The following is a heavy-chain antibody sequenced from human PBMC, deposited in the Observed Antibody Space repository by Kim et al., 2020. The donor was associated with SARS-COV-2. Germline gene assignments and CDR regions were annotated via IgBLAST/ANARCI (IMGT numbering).Heavy chain of an antibody. CDR1: GFTFSSYS. CDR3: ARGPGGIEGETLGGYSSGWYVGPTATTDY. CDR2: ISSSSSYI. V-gene: IGHV3-21*01. D-gene: IGHD6-19*01. Sequence: GGSLRLSCAASGFTFSSYSMNWVRQAPGKGLEWVSSISSSSSYIYYADSVKGRFTISRDNAKNSLYLQMNSLRAEDTAVYYCARGPGGIEGETLGGYSSGWYVGPTATTDYWGQGTLVTVSS. J-gene: IGHJ4*02.